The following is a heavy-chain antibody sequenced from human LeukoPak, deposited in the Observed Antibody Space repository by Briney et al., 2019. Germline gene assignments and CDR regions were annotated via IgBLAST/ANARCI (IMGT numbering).Heavy chain of an antibody. CDR2: IIPILGIA. J-gene: IGHJ4*02. Sequence: SVKVSCKASGGTFSSCTISWVRQAPGQGLEWMGRIIPILGIANYAQKFQGRVTITADKSTSTAYMELSSLRSEDTAVYYCARVRRDGYDELDYWGQGTLVTVSS. CDR1: GGTFSSCT. V-gene: IGHV1-69*02. D-gene: IGHD5-24*01. CDR3: ARVRRDGYDELDY.